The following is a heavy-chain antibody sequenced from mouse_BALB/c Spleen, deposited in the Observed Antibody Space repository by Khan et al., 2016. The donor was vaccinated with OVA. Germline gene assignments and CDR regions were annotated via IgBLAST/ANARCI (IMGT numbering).Heavy chain of an antibody. CDR3: ARAYYRYDGYYAMDY. Sequence: QVQLKESGPGLVSPSQSLSITCTVSGFSLSRYNIHWVRQPPEKGLEWLGMIWGGGGTDYNSTLKSRLSISKDNSKSQVFLKMNSLQTDDTAMYYCARAYYRYDGYYAMDYWGQGTSGTVSS. D-gene: IGHD2-14*01. CDR2: IWGGGGT. J-gene: IGHJ4*01. V-gene: IGHV2-6-4*01. CDR1: GFSLSRYN.